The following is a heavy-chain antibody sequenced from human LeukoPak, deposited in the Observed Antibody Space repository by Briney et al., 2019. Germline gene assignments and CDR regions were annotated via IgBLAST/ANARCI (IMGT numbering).Heavy chain of an antibody. CDR3: ARVSYSSSWFYMDV. J-gene: IGHJ6*03. Sequence: PGGSLRLSCAASGFTFSSYGMHWVRQAPGKGLEWVAFMRSDGSKKYYADSVKGRFTISRDNSKNTLYLQMSSLRAEDTAVYYCARVSYSSSWFYMDVWGKGTTVTVSS. D-gene: IGHD2-2*01. V-gene: IGHV3-30*02. CDR1: GFTFSSYG. CDR2: MRSDGSKK.